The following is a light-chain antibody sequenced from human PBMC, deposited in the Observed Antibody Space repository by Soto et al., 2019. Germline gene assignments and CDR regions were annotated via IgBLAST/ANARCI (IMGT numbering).Light chain of an antibody. V-gene: IGLV2-14*01. CDR3: SSYTSSGTPLVV. CDR1: SSDVGGYNY. CDR2: EVS. J-gene: IGLJ2*01. Sequence: QSALTQPASVSGSPGQSITISCTGTSSDVGGYNYVSWYQQHPGKAPKLMIYEVSNRPSGVSNRFSGSKSGNTASLTISGLQAEDEADYYCSSYTSSGTPLVVFGGGTKVTVL.